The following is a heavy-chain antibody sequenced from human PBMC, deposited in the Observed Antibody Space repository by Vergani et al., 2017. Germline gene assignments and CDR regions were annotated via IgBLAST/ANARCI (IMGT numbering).Heavy chain of an antibody. CDR1: GGSISSGDYY. CDR3: AREGRGYRAAAGLYYYYGMDV. Sequence: QVQLQESGPGLVKPSQTLSLTCTVSGGSISSGDYYWSWIRQPPGKGLEWIGYINYSGSTYYNPSLKSRVTISVDTSKNQFSLKLSSVTAADTAVYYCAREGRGYRAAAGLYYYYGMDVWGQGTTVTVSS. J-gene: IGHJ6*02. CDR2: INYSGST. D-gene: IGHD6-13*01. V-gene: IGHV4-30-4*08.